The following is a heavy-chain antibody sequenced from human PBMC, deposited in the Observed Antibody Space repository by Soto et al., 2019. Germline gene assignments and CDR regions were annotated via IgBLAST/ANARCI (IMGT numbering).Heavy chain of an antibody. D-gene: IGHD2-15*01. CDR2: IIPIFGTA. V-gene: IGHV1-69*13. CDR1: GGTFSSYA. CDR3: ARSKYCSGGSCYYYGMDV. J-gene: IGHJ6*02. Sequence: SVKVSCKASGGTFSSYAISWVRQAPGQGLEWMGGIIPIFGTANYAQKFQGRVTITAGESTSTAYMELSSLRSEDTAVYYCARSKYCSGGSCYYYGMDVWGQGTTVTVSS.